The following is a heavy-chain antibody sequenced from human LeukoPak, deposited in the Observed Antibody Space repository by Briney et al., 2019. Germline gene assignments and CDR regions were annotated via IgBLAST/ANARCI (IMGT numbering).Heavy chain of an antibody. J-gene: IGHJ4*02. D-gene: IGHD6-13*01. CDR3: ARDPSSWKNGYFDY. CDR1: GFTFSSYG. CDR2: IWYDGSNK. V-gene: IGHV3-33*01. Sequence: GGSLRLSCAASGFTFSSYGMHWVRQAPGKGLEWVAVIWYDGSNKYYADSVKGRFTISRDNSKNTLYLQMNSLRAEDTAVYYCARDPSSWKNGYFDYWGQGTLVTVSS.